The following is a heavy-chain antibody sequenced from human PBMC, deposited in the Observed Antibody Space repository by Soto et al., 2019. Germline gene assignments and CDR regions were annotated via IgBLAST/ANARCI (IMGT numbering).Heavy chain of an antibody. V-gene: IGHV1-18*04. J-gene: IGHJ2*01. D-gene: IGHD1-1*01. CDR3: ARDPTANRASVYFDL. Sequence: QVRLVQSEGEVKKPGASVKVSCRASGYTFTYYDISWVRQVPGQGLEWMGWISTERDLTKYAQKFQGRVTMTTDTFTNTAYMELKSLRFDDAAVYYCARDPTANRASVYFDLWGRGTLVNVSS. CDR1: GYTFTYYD. CDR2: ISTERDLT.